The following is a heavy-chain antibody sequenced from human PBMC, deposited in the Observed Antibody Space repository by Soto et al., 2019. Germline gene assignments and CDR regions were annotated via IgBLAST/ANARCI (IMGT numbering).Heavy chain of an antibody. D-gene: IGHD3-22*01. CDR3: ARVSSRGSGYQFTVNWFDP. CDR1: GGSISSGYYY. V-gene: IGHV4-30-4*01. J-gene: IGHJ5*02. CDR2: IYYSGST. Sequence: SETLSLTCTVSGGSISSGYYYWSWIRQPPGKGLEWIGYIYYSGSTYYNPSLKSRVTISVDTSKNQFSLKLSSVTAADTAVYYCARVSSRGSGYQFTVNWFDPWGQGTLVTVSS.